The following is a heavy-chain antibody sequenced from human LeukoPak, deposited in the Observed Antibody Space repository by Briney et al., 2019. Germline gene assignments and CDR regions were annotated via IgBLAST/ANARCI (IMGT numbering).Heavy chain of an antibody. D-gene: IGHD1-26*01. CDR1: GFTVSSNY. CDR2: IYSGGST. V-gene: IGHV3-66*04. Sequence: PGGSLRLSCAASGFTVSSNYMSWVRQAPGKGLEWVSVIYSGGSTYYADSVKGRFTISRDNSKNTLYLQMNSLRAEDTAVYYCARLEVGGTVGFDYWGQGTLVIVSS. CDR3: ARLEVGGTVGFDY. J-gene: IGHJ4*02.